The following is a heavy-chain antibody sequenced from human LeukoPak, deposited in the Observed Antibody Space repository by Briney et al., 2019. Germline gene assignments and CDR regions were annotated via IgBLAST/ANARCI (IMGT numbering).Heavy chain of an antibody. CDR1: GFTVSSNY. CDR2: IYSGGST. D-gene: IGHD3-9*01. CDR3: ARVIRYFDWLSFSFDY. J-gene: IGHJ4*02. V-gene: IGHV3-53*05. Sequence: GGSLRLSCAASGFTVSSNYMSWVRQAPGKGLEWVSVIYSGGSTYYADSVKGRFTISRDNSKNTLYLQMNSLRAEDTAVYYCARVIRYFDWLSFSFDYWGQGTLVTVSS.